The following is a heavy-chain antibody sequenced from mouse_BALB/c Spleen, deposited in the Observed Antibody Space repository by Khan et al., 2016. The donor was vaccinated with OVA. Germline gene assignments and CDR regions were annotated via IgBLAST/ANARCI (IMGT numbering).Heavy chain of an antibody. CDR2: IYPGDGST. Sequence: QVQLKESGPELVKPGALVKISCKASGYTFTNYDINWVKQRPGQGHEWIGWIYPGDGSTKYNEKFEGTATLTADTSSSTAYMQFSSLTSANSAVYFCTRSHYYDSVMVYWGQGTSVTVSS. CDR1: GYTFTNYD. CDR3: TRSHYYDSVMVY. V-gene: IGHV1S56*01. J-gene: IGHJ4*01. D-gene: IGHD2-4*01.